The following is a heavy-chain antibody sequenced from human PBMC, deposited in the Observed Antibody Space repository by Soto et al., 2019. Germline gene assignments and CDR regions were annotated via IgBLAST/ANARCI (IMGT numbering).Heavy chain of an antibody. D-gene: IGHD3-3*01. CDR1: GFTFSSYA. V-gene: IGHV3-23*01. Sequence: EMQLLESGGGLVQPGGSLRLSCAASGFTFSSYAMSWVRQAPGKGLEWVSVNSGSGDNTYYADSVKGRFTVSRDNSKNTLYLQMNRLRAEDTAVYYCARDRNTIFGVVITSYNWFDPWGQGTLVTVSS. CDR2: NSGSGDNT. J-gene: IGHJ5*02. CDR3: ARDRNTIFGVVITSYNWFDP.